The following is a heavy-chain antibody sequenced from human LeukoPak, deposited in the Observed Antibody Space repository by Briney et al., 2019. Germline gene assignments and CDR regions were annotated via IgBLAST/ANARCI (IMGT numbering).Heavy chain of an antibody. CDR3: ARHGEMAVITHLDY. J-gene: IGHJ4*02. Sequence: SETLSLTCTVSGVSISRTTYYWGCIRQPPGKGLEWIGTIYYTGSTYYSPSLKSRVTISVDTSKNQFSLKLISVTAADTAVYYCARHGEMAVITHLDYWGQGTLVTVSS. CDR2: IYYTGST. D-gene: IGHD5-24*01. CDR1: GVSISRTTYY. V-gene: IGHV4-39*01.